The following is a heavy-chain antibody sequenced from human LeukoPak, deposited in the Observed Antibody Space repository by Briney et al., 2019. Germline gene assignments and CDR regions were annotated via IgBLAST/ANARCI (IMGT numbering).Heavy chain of an antibody. V-gene: IGHV3-21*01. Sequence: GGSLRLSCVASGFTFSSYSMNWVRQAPGQGLECVSSITRSSSFIYYADSVKVRFTISRDNSKNSLYLQMSSLRSDDTAVYYCASEIPNLRYCSTTSCDSWGQGTLVTVSS. CDR2: ITRSSSFI. J-gene: IGHJ5*01. CDR1: GFTFSSYS. D-gene: IGHD2-2*01. CDR3: ASEIPNLRYCSTTSCDS.